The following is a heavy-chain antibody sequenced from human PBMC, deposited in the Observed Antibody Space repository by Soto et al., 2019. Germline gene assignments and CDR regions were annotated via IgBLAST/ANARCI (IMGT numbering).Heavy chain of an antibody. V-gene: IGHV3-21*01. CDR1: GFTFSSYS. CDR2: ISSSSSYI. D-gene: IGHD2-2*01. CDR3: ARDPIVVVPDQAGNWFDP. J-gene: IGHJ5*02. Sequence: GGSLRLSCAASGFTFSSYSMNWVRQAPGKGLEWVSSISSSSSYIYYADSVKGRFTISRDNAKNSLYLQMNSLRAEDTAVYYCARDPIVVVPDQAGNWFDPWGQGPLVTVSS.